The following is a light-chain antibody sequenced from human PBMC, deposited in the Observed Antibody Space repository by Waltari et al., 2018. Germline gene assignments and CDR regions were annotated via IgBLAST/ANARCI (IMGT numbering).Light chain of an antibody. Sequence: DIQMTQSPSSLSASVGDRSPFTCRASQSISSYLNWYQQKPGKAPKLLIYAASSLQSGVPSRFSGSGSGTDFTLTISSLQPEDFATYYCQQSYSTPPYTFGQGTKLEIK. V-gene: IGKV1-39*01. CDR2: AAS. J-gene: IGKJ2*01. CDR3: QQSYSTPPYT. CDR1: QSISSY.